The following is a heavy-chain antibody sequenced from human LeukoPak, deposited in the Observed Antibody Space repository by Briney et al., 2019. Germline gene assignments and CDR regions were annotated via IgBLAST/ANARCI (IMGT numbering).Heavy chain of an antibody. CDR1: GFTFDDYA. D-gene: IGHD6-13*01. CDR3: GRGGKVEQLVLAR. CDR2: ISWNSGSI. J-gene: IGHJ4*02. Sequence: HPGGSLRLSCAASGFTFDDYAMHWVRQAPGKGREWVSGISWNSGSIGYADSVKGRFTISRDNAKNSLYLQMNSLRAEDTAVYYCGRGGKVEQLVLARWGQGSLVTVSS. V-gene: IGHV3-9*01.